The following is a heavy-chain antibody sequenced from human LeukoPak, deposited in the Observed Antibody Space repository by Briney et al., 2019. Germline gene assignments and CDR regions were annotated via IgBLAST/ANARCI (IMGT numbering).Heavy chain of an antibody. V-gene: IGHV1-69*04. J-gene: IGHJ3*02. CDR1: GGTFNHFG. CDR3: ASAGRYSSSWVDAFDI. D-gene: IGHD6-13*01. Sequence: SVKVSCKASGGTFNHFGINWVRQAPGQGLEWMGRIIPILDLTKYAPKIQDRVTITADKSTSTAYMELNSLRSEDTAVYYCASAGRYSSSWVDAFDIWGQGTMVTVSS. CDR2: IIPILDLT.